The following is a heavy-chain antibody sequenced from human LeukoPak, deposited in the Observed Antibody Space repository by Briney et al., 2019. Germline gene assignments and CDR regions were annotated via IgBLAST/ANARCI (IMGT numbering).Heavy chain of an antibody. J-gene: IGHJ6*02. CDR2: ISYDGSNK. CDR1: GFTFSSYA. V-gene: IGHV3-30-3*01. CDR3: ARDLRGMYDYVWGLYYGMDV. D-gene: IGHD3-16*01. Sequence: PGGSLRLSCAASGFTFSSYAMHWVRQAPGKGLEWVAVISYDGSNKYYGDSVKGRFTISRDNSKNTLYLQMNSLRAEDTAVYYCARDLRGMYDYVWGLYYGMDVWGQGTTVTVSS.